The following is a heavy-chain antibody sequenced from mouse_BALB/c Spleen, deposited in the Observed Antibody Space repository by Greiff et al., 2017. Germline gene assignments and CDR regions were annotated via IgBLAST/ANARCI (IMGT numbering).Heavy chain of an antibody. D-gene: IGHD1-1*01. CDR1: GYSFTGYF. CDR3: GRGAPYYYGSSYYFDY. Sequence: VQLKQSGPELVKPGASVKISCKASGYSFTGYFMNWVKQSHGKSLEWIGRINPYNGDTFYNQKFKGKATLTVDKSSSTAHMELLSLTSEDSAVYYCGRGAPYYYGSSYYFDYWGQGTTLTVSS. CDR2: INPYNGDT. V-gene: IGHV1-37*01. J-gene: IGHJ2*01.